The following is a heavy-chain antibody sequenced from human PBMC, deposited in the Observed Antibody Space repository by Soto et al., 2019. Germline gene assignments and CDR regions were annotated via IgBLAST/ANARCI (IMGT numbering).Heavy chain of an antibody. Sequence: PGGSLRLSCAASGFTFSGYAMSWVRQAPGKGLEWVSVISGGGGSTYYADSVKGRFTFSRDNSKNTLYLQMNSLRAEDTAVYYCASRVRLGYCSSTRCYDHYYGMDVWGQGTTVTVSS. D-gene: IGHD2-2*01. CDR3: ASRVRLGYCSSTRCYDHYYGMDV. CDR2: ISGGGGST. V-gene: IGHV3-23*01. CDR1: GFTFSGYA. J-gene: IGHJ6*02.